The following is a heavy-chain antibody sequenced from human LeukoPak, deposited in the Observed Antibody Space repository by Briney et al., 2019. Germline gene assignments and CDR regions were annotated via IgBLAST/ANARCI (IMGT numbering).Heavy chain of an antibody. V-gene: IGHV4-30-2*01. D-gene: IGHD6-13*01. CDR1: GGSISSGGYY. CDR3: ARDDQQQLGYYYGMDV. Sequence: SETLSLTCTVSGGSISSGGYYWSWIRQPPGKGLEWIGYIYHSGSTYYNPSLKSRVTISVDRSKNQFSLKLSSVTAADTAVYYCARDDQQQLGYYYGMDVWGQGTTVTVSS. J-gene: IGHJ6*02. CDR2: IYHSGST.